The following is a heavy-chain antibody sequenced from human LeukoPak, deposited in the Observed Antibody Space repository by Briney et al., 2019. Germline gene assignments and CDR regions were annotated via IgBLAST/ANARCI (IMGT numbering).Heavy chain of an antibody. D-gene: IGHD2-2*02. V-gene: IGHV1-69*01. CDR3: ARYCSSTSCYNGDY. CDR2: IIPIFGTA. CDR1: GGTFSSYA. Sequence: GSSVKVSCKASGGTFSSYAISWVRQAPGQGLEWMGGIIPIFGTANYAQKFQGRVTTTADESTSTAYMELSSLRSEDTAVYYCARYCSSTSCYNGDYWGQGTLVTVSS. J-gene: IGHJ4*02.